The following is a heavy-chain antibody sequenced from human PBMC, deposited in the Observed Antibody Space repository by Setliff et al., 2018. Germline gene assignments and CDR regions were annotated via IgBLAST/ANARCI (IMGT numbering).Heavy chain of an antibody. Sequence: SVKVSCKASGGTFSNYAVNWVRQAPGQGLEWMGGIIPFFRTANYAQKFQGRVTMTTDTSTSTAYMELTSLTSDDTALYYCVRGQGPRTVVAIPFDHWGQGTLVTVSS. CDR2: IIPFFRTA. V-gene: IGHV1-69*05. CDR1: GGTFSNYA. D-gene: IGHD3-22*01. CDR3: VRGQGPRTVVAIPFDH. J-gene: IGHJ4*02.